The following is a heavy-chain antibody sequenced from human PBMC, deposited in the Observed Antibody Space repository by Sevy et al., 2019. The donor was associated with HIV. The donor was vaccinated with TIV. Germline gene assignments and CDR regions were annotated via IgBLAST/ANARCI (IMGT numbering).Heavy chain of an antibody. CDR2: IRYDGSNK. CDR1: GFTFSRYG. Sequence: GGSLRLSCAASGFTFSRYGMHWVRQAPGKGLEWVAFIRYDGSNKYYADSVKGRFTITRDNSKNTLYLQMNGPRAEDRAVYYCAKDSGGNGSGDYYGMDVWGQGTTVTVSS. J-gene: IGHJ6*02. D-gene: IGHD3-10*01. CDR3: AKDSGGNGSGDYYGMDV. V-gene: IGHV3-30*02.